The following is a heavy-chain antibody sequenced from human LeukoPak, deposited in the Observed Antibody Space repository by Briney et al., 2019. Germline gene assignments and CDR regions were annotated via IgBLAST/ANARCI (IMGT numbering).Heavy chain of an antibody. Sequence: GGSLRLSCAAPGFTFSSYGMHWVRQAPGKGLEWVAVISYDGSNKYYADSVKGRFTISRDNSKNTLYLQMNSLRAEDTAVYYCAKSKLENQLLYPIDYWGQGTLVTVSS. CDR1: GFTFSSYG. D-gene: IGHD2-2*02. V-gene: IGHV3-30*18. CDR3: AKSKLENQLLYPIDY. CDR2: ISYDGSNK. J-gene: IGHJ4*02.